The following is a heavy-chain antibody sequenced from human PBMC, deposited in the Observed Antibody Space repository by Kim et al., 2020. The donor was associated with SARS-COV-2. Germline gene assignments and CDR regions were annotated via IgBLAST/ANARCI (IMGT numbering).Heavy chain of an antibody. D-gene: IGHD3-22*01. J-gene: IGHJ4*02. CDR3: ARVVGDYYDSSGYLDY. Sequence: SVKVSCKASGGTFSSYAISWVRQAPGQGLEWMGGIIPIFGTANYAQKFQGRVTITADESTSTAYMELSSLRSEDTAVYYCARVVGDYYDSSGYLDYWGQGTLVTVSS. V-gene: IGHV1-69*13. CDR1: GGTFSSYA. CDR2: IIPIFGTA.